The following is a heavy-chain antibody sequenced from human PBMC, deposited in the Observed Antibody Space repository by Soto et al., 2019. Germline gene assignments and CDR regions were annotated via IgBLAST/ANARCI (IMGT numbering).Heavy chain of an antibody. V-gene: IGHV3-15*01. D-gene: IGHD3-9*01. Sequence: PGGSLRLSCAASGFTFINAWIGWVRQAALKVLEWVGLIKIKADGGTTDYAPPVKGRFTISIDYSKNRLFVESDSLKTEDTAVYSCTTALSYDILTGDNWGQGTMVTVSS. CDR2: IKIKADGGTT. J-gene: IGHJ3*02. CDR1: GFTFINAW. CDR3: TTALSYDILTGDN.